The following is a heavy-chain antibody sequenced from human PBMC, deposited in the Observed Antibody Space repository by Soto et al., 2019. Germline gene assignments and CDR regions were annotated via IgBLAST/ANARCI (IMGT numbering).Heavy chain of an antibody. J-gene: IGHJ4*02. CDR3: AGGMAGDYESYDY. CDR1: GYSISSGYY. D-gene: IGHD4-17*01. V-gene: IGHV4-38-2*01. Sequence: SETLSLTCAVSGYSISSGYYRGWIRQPPGKGLEWIGSIYHSGSTYYNPSLKSRVTISVDTSKNQFSLKLSSVTAADTAVYYCAGGMAGDYESYDYWGQGTLVTVSS. CDR2: IYHSGST.